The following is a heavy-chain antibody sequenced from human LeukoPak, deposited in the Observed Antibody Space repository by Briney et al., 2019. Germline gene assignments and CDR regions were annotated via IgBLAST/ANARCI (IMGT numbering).Heavy chain of an antibody. J-gene: IGHJ6*02. D-gene: IGHD6-13*01. CDR3: ARDLSPSSSRDYYYYGMDV. Sequence: ASVKVSCKASGYTFTSYYMHWVRQPPGQGLEWMGIINPSGGSTSYAQKFQGRVTMTRDTSTSTVYMELSSLRSEDTAVYYCARDLSPSSSRDYYYYGMDVWGQGTTVTVSS. V-gene: IGHV1-46*01. CDR2: INPSGGST. CDR1: GYTFTSYY.